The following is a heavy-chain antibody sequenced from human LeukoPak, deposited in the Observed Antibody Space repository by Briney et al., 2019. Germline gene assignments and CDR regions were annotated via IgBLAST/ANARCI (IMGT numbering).Heavy chain of an antibody. V-gene: IGHV1-69*05. CDR3: ARQTAVYDSSGYYSTSFDY. J-gene: IGHJ4*02. D-gene: IGHD3-22*01. Sequence: ASVKVSCKASGYTFTGYYMHWVRQAPGQGLEWMGGIIPIFGTANYAQKFQGRVTITTDESTSTAYMELSSLRSEDTAVYYCARQTAVYDSSGYYSTSFDYWGQGTLVTVSS. CDR1: GYTFTGYY. CDR2: IIPIFGTA.